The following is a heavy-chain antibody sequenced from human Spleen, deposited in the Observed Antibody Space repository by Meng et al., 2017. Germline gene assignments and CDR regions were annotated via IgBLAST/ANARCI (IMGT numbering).Heavy chain of an antibody. D-gene: IGHD6-19*01. V-gene: IGHV4-4*07. CDR2: IHTSGNT. CDR3: ARDFRGYSSRAFDI. J-gene: IGHJ3*02. Sequence: ESLKISCTVSGGSISNYYWNWIRQPAGKGLEWIGRIHTSGNTNYNPSLKNRVTMSLDTSKNQFSLNLSSVTAADTGVYHCARDFRGYSSRAFDIWGQGTMVTVSS. CDR1: GGSISNYY.